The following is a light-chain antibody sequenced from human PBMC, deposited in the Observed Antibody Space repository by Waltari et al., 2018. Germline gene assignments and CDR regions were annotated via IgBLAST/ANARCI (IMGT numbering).Light chain of an antibody. Sequence: QSALTQPRSVSGSPGQSVTISCTGTSSDVGGYNYVSWYQHHPGKAPKLMIYDVSGRPAGVPDRCSGSKSGNTASRTSSGLQTEDEADYYCCSYAGGYVFGTGTKVTVL. J-gene: IGLJ1*01. V-gene: IGLV2-11*01. CDR2: DVS. CDR1: SSDVGGYNY. CDR3: CSYAGGYV.